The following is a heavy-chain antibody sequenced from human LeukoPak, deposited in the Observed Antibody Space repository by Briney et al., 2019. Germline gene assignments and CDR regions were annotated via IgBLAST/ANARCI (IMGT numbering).Heavy chain of an antibody. J-gene: IGHJ4*02. D-gene: IGHD2-21*02. V-gene: IGHV3-9*01. CDR1: GISVEDYT. CDR2: ISWNSGSI. Sequence: PGGSLRLSCTVSGISVEDYTIHWVRQPPGKGLEWVSGISWNSGSIGYADSVRGRFTISRDNDKHSLYLQMNSLRAEDTALYYCAKFVGDRRDPYDYWGQGTLVTVSS. CDR3: AKFVGDRRDPYDY.